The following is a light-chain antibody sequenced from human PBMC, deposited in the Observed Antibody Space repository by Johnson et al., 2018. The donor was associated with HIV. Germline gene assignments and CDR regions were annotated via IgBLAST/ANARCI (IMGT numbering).Light chain of an antibody. CDR1: SSDIGNND. V-gene: IGLV1-51*01. Sequence: QSVLTQPPSVSAAPGQKVIISCSGGSSDIGNNDVSWYQHLPGTAPKLLIYDNNKRPSGIPDRFSGSKSGTSATLGITGLQTADEADYYCGTWDYTLKTGFFGTGTKVTVL. J-gene: IGLJ1*01. CDR3: GTWDYTLKTGF. CDR2: DNN.